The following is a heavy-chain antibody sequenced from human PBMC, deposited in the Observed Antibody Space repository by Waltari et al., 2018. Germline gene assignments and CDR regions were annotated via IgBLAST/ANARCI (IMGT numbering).Heavy chain of an antibody. V-gene: IGHV6-1*01. J-gene: IGHJ4*02. D-gene: IGHD4-17*01. Sequence: QVQLQQSGPGLVKPSQTLSLTCAISGDRVSTNSASWNWIRQSPSRGLEWLGRTYYRSRWYNDYAVSVKSRITISPDTSKNQFSLQLHSVTPDDTAVYYCARGYVDYILWWDHWGQGTLVTVSS. CDR1: GDRVSTNSAS. CDR3: ARGYVDYILWWDH. CDR2: TYYRSRWYN.